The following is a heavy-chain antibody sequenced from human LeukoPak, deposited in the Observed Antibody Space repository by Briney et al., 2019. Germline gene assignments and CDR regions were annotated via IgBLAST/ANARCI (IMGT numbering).Heavy chain of an antibody. CDR3: ARDRKYRSIAARPGDYYYYGMDV. D-gene: IGHD6-6*01. CDR2: IYYSGST. J-gene: IGHJ6*02. Sequence: SETLSLTCTVSGGSISSYYWSWIRQPPGKGLEWIGYIYYSGSTNYNLSLKSRVTISVDTSKDQFSLKLSSVTAADTAVYYCARDRKYRSIAARPGDYYYYGMDVWGQGTTVTVSS. V-gene: IGHV4-59*01. CDR1: GGSISSYY.